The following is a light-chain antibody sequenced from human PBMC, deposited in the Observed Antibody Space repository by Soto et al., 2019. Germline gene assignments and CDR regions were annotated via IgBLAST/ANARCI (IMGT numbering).Light chain of an antibody. CDR3: QQYYGYPRT. CDR2: AST. Sequence: AIRVTQSPSSFSASTGDRVTITCRASQDPNSKLAWYQQKTGKAPKLLIFASTTLQRGVSSRFSGSRSGTDFTLTINSLQAEDSATYYCQQYYGYPRTFGQGTKVEI. CDR1: QDPNSK. V-gene: IGKV1-8*01. J-gene: IGKJ1*01.